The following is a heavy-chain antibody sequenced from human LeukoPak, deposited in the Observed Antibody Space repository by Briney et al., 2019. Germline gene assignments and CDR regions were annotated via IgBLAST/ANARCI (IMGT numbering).Heavy chain of an antibody. D-gene: IGHD3-22*01. V-gene: IGHV4-39*01. Sequence: MTSETLSLTCTVSGGSISSSSYYWGWIRQPPGKGLEWIGSIYYSGSTYYNPSLKSRVTISVDTSKNQFSLKLSSVTAADTAVYYCARQHGYYLSYWYFDLWGRGTLVTVSS. J-gene: IGHJ2*01. CDR3: ARQHGYYLSYWYFDL. CDR1: GGSISSSSYY. CDR2: IYYSGST.